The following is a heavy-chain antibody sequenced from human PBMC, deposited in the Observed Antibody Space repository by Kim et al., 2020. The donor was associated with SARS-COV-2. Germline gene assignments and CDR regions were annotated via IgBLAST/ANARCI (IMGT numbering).Heavy chain of an antibody. J-gene: IGHJ6*02. CDR2: IRSNVLGGTA. Sequence: GGSLRLSCTASGFTFSDHTLHWFRQSPGKGLEWVGFIRSNVLGGTAEYAASVKGRFSLSRDDSKGIVYLQMNSLKMEDTATYYCTRSDIFLWFGESVDVWGQGTTVAASS. CDR1: GFTFSDHT. D-gene: IGHD3-10*01. CDR3: TRSDIFLWFGESVDV. V-gene: IGHV3-49*03.